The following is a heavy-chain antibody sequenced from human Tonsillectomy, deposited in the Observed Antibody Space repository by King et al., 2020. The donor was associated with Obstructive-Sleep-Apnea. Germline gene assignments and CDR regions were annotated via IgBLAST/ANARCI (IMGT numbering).Heavy chain of an antibody. CDR1: GGSISSYS. CDR2: VNYNGNT. D-gene: IGHD1-26*01. J-gene: IGHJ4*02. V-gene: IGHV4-59*12. CDR3: ASRYFGTYSANYFDS. Sequence: LQLQESGPGLVKPSETLSLTCTVSGGSISSYSWNWIRQPPGKGLEWIGYVNYNGNTNYNPSLKSRVTMSVDTSKNHFSLKMNSVTAADTAVYFCASRYFGTYSANYFDSWAREPWSPSPQ.